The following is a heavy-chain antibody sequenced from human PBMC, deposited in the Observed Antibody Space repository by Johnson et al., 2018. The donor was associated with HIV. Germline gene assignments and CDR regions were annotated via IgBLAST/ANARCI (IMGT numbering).Heavy chain of an antibody. J-gene: IGHJ3*02. V-gene: IGHV3-11*04. CDR1: GFTFSDYY. Sequence: QVQLVESGGGVVQPGGSLRLSCAASGFTFSDYYMSWIRQAPGKGLEWVSYISSSGSTIYYADSVKGRFTISRDNAKNSLYMQMNSLRAEDTAVYYCTKGGGEWELWCAFDIWGQGTMVTVSS. D-gene: IGHD1-26*01. CDR2: ISSSGSTI. CDR3: TKGGGEWELWCAFDI.